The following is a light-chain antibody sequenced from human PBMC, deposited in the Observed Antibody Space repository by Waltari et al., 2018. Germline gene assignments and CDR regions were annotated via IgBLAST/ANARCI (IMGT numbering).Light chain of an antibody. Sequence: DIVMTQSPATLSVSPGERATLSCRASQSVGPILAWYQQRPGQAPRVLIYGASTRPAGVPGTFSGSGSGTEFTLTISSVQSEDLAVYYCQQYHDWPRTFGQGTKVEFK. J-gene: IGKJ1*01. CDR3: QQYHDWPRT. V-gene: IGKV3-15*01. CDR1: QSVGPI. CDR2: GAS.